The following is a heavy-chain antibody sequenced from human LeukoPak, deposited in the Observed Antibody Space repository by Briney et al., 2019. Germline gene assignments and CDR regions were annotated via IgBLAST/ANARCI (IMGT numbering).Heavy chain of an antibody. V-gene: IGHV4-59*10. CDR2: IYTSGST. CDR3: ARSYAQRDIVVVVAAPYYFDY. Sequence: SSETLSLTCAVYGGSFSGYYWSWIRQPPGKGLEWIGRIYTSGSTNYNPSLKSRVTMSVDTSKNQFSLKLSSVTAADTAVYYCARSYAQRDIVVVVAAPYYFDYWGQGTLVTVSS. J-gene: IGHJ4*02. D-gene: IGHD2-15*01. CDR1: GGSFSGYY.